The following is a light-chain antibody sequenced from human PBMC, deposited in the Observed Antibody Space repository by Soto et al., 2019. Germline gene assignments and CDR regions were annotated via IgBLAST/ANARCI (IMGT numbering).Light chain of an antibody. J-gene: IGKJ1*01. CDR3: RQYNSYSPWT. V-gene: IGKV1-5*03. Sequence: DILMTQSPSTLSASLGDKAIISCRASQSISRWLAWYQQNPGKAPKLLIYKASSLESGVPSRFSGSGSGTEFTLTISSLQHDDFATYYCRQYNSYSPWTFGQGTKVDI. CDR1: QSISRW. CDR2: KAS.